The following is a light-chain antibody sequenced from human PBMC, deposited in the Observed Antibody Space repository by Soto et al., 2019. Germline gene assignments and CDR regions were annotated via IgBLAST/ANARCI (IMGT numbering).Light chain of an antibody. V-gene: IGKV3-20*01. CDR2: GAS. CDR1: QSVSSN. CDR3: QQYGSSPWT. Sequence: EIVLTQSPGTQSLSPGERATLSCRASQSVSSNLAWYQQKPGQAPRLLIYGASSRATGIPDRFSGSGSGTDFSLTISRLEPEDFAVYYCQQYGSSPWTFGQGTKVDI. J-gene: IGKJ1*01.